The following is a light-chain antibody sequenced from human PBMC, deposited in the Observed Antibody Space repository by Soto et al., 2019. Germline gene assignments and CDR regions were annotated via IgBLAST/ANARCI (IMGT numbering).Light chain of an antibody. CDR2: EVS. Sequence: QSVLTQPPSASGSPGQSVTISCTGTSSDVGGYNYVSWYQQYPGKAPKVMIYEVSKRPSGVPDRFSGSKSGNPASLTISGLQAEDEADYYCSSYAGSNNLVFGGGTKLTVL. J-gene: IGLJ2*01. V-gene: IGLV2-8*01. CDR1: SSDVGGYNY. CDR3: SSYAGSNNLV.